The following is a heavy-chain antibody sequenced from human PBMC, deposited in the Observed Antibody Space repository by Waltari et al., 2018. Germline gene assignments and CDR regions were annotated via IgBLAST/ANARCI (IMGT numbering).Heavy chain of an antibody. CDR3: ARAPGDWYFDL. CDR2: IYHSGST. Sequence: QVQLQESGPGLVKPSETLPLTCAVSGYSISSCNCWGWIRQPPGKGLEWIGIIYHSGSTYYNPSLKSRVTISMDTSKNQFSLKLSSVTAADTAVYYCARAPGDWYFDLWGRGTLVTVSS. CDR1: GYSISSCNC. J-gene: IGHJ2*01. V-gene: IGHV4-38-2*01.